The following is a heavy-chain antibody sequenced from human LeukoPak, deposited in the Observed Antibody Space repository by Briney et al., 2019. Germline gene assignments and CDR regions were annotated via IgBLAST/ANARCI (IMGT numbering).Heavy chain of an antibody. CDR2: INHSGST. CDR1: GGSFSGYY. D-gene: IGHD3-3*01. J-gene: IGHJ6*02. Sequence: SETLSLTCAVYGGSFSGYYWSWIRQPPEKGLEWIGEINHSGSTNYNPSLKSRVTISVDTSKNQFSLKLSSVTAADTAVYYCARGRADFWSGYPNYYYYGMDVWGQGTTVTVSS. CDR3: ARGRADFWSGYPNYYYYGMDV. V-gene: IGHV4-34*01.